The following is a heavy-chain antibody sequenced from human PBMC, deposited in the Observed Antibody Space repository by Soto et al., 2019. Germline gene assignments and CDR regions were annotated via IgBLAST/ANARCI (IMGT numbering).Heavy chain of an antibody. D-gene: IGHD6-19*01. V-gene: IGHV3-23*01. Sequence: GGSLRLSCAASGFTFSSYAMSWVRQAPGKGLEWVSAISGSGGSTYYADSVKGRFTISRDNSKNTLYLQMNSLRAEDTAVYYCAKDPDAVADNPYSPGGEDFDYWGQGTLVTVSS. CDR2: ISGSGGST. CDR3: AKDPDAVADNPYSPGGEDFDY. J-gene: IGHJ4*02. CDR1: GFTFSSYA.